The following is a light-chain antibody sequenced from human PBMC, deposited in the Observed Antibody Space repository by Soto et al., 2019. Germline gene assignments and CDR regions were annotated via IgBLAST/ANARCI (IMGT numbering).Light chain of an antibody. Sequence: EVVLTQYPATLSFSPGERATLSCRASQTMYSYLAWYQQKPGQAPRLLIYDASNRATGIPARFSGSGSGTDLTLTISSLDPEGVAVYFCHQRSNRAPAFGQGTLLQIK. CDR2: DAS. J-gene: IGKJ5*01. CDR3: HQRSNRAPA. CDR1: QTMYSY. V-gene: IGKV3-11*01.